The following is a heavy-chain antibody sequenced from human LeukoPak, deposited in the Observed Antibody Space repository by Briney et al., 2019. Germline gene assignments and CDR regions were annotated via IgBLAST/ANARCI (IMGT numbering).Heavy chain of an antibody. D-gene: IGHD4-17*01. Sequence: GASVKVSCKASGGTFSRNAISWVRQAPGQGLEWMGGIIPIFGTADYAQKFQGRVTITADESTSTAYMELSSLRSEDTAVYYCATSYGDYPFYYGMDVWGQGTTVTVSS. J-gene: IGHJ6*02. CDR1: GGTFSRNA. CDR3: ATSYGDYPFYYGMDV. V-gene: IGHV1-69*13. CDR2: IIPIFGTA.